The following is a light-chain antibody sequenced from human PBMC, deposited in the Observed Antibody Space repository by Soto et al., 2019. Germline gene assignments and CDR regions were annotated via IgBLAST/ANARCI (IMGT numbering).Light chain of an antibody. Sequence: EIVLTQSPGTLSLSPGERATLSCRASQSVSSSFLACYQQKPGQAPRLLIYGASSRATGISDRFSGSGSGTYFTLTISRLEPEDFAVNYCQQYGRSPPWTFGQGTKVEIK. CDR1: QSVSSSF. CDR2: GAS. CDR3: QQYGRSPPWT. V-gene: IGKV3-20*01. J-gene: IGKJ1*01.